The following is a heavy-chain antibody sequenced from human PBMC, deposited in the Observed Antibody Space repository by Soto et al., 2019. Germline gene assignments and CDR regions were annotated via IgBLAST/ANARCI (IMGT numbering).Heavy chain of an antibody. CDR2: IYHGGTT. CDR1: GYSISSGWY. V-gene: IGHV4-38-2*02. Sequence: SETLSLTSTVSGYSISSGWYWGWIRQPPGKGPEWIASIYHGGTTFYNPSLKSRVTVSVDKSNNQFSLKLRSVTAADTAVYYCVKGIAAAGPFDYWGQGTLVTVSS. J-gene: IGHJ4*02. D-gene: IGHD6-13*01. CDR3: VKGIAAAGPFDY.